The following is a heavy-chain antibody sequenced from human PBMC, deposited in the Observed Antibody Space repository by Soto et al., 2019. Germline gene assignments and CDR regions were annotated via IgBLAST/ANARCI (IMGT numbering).Heavy chain of an antibody. Sequence: EVQLLESGGGLVQPGGSLRLACATSGFSFSTYAMTWVRQAPGKGLEWVSTFNGNGGGTYYADSVKGRFTISRDNSKNTLYLQMDSLRAEDTATYYWAKDNSLHWLDPWGQGTLVTVSS. CDR2: FNGNGGGT. CDR1: GFSFSTYA. V-gene: IGHV3-23*01. J-gene: IGHJ5*02. D-gene: IGHD2-15*01. CDR3: AKDNSLHWLDP.